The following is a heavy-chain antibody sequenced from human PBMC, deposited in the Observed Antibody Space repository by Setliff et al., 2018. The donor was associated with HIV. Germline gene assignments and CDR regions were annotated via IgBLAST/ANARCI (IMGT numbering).Heavy chain of an antibody. V-gene: IGHV4-59*08. CDR2: IFYSGSS. J-gene: IGHJ4*02. CDR3: GRLSETAMASFDS. CDR1: GASISTYY. Sequence: SETLSLTCTVSGASISTYYWSWIRQPPGKGLEWIGYIFYSGSSNYNPSLKSRVTMSVDTSKNQFSLKLTSVTAADTAVYYCGRLSETAMASFDSWGQGILVTVSS. D-gene: IGHD2-21*02.